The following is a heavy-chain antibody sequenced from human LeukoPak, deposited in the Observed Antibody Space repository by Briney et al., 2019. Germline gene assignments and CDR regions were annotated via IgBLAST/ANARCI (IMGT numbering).Heavy chain of an antibody. CDR3: ITDPTGTTVY. Sequence: GRSLRLSCAASGFTFSSYAMNWVRQAPGKGLEWVSAISGSGGSTYYADSVKGRFTISRDNSKNTLYLQLNSLKTEDTAVYYCITDPTGTTVYWGQGTLVTVSS. CDR2: ISGSGGST. D-gene: IGHD1-7*01. CDR1: GFTFSSYA. V-gene: IGHV3-23*01. J-gene: IGHJ4*02.